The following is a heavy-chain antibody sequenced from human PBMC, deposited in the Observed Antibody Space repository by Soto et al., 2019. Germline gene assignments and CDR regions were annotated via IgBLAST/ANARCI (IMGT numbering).Heavy chain of an antibody. CDR1: GSTLSSYW. CDR3: ARDIVVVPAASIAAAGTAYYYYGMDV. CDR2: IKQDGSEK. V-gene: IGHV3-7*03. D-gene: IGHD2-2*01. Sequence: GGPLRPSXAACGSTLSSYWMSWVRRAPGKALESVAYIKQDGSEKYYVDSVKCRFTISRDNAKNSLYLQMNSLRAEDTAGYYCARDIVVVPAASIAAAGTAYYYYGMDVWGQGTTVTVSS. J-gene: IGHJ6*02.